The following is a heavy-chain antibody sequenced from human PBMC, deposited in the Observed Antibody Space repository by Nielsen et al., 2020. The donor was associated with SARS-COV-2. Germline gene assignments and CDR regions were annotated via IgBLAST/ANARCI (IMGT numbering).Heavy chain of an antibody. J-gene: IGHJ3*01. V-gene: IGHV3-74*01. CDR2: ISPDGDIV. CDR1: GFTFSNSW. CDR3: ARDGVVGSTNTFDV. D-gene: IGHD1-26*01. Sequence: GESLKISCAASGFTFSNSWMHWVRQAPGKGLVWVSRISPDGDIVNYADSVRGRFTTSRDNAKNTLYLQMNSLRAEDTAVYYCARDGVVGSTNTFDVWGQGTVVTVSS.